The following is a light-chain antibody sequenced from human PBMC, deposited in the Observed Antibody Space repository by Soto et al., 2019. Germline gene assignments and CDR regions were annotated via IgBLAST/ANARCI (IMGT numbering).Light chain of an antibody. J-gene: IGKJ3*01. V-gene: IGKV3-20*01. Sequence: EIVLTQSPGTLSLSPGERATLSCRASQSVSSSYLSWYQQKPGQAPRLLIYGASSRATGIPDGFSGSGSGKDFTLTISRLEPEEFAVYYCQQYGSSPLFTFGPGTKVDIK. CDR1: QSVSSSY. CDR3: QQYGSSPLFT. CDR2: GAS.